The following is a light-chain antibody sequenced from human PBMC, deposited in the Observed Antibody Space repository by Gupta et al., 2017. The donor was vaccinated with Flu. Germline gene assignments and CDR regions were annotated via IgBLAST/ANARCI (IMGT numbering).Light chain of an antibody. J-gene: IGKJ3*01. V-gene: IGKV1-39*01. Sequence: PSSRSATISDRATINCLASQNIDTYLDWYQQKPGQAPKLLIYAASSLQSGVPSRFSGSGSGTDFTLTISSLQAEDYATYYCQQSYSSLFTFGHGTKVEIK. CDR2: AAS. CDR3: QQSYSSLFT. CDR1: QNIDTY.